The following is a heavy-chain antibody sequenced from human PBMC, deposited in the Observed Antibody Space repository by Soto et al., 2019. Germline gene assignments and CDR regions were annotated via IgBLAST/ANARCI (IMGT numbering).Heavy chain of an antibody. CDR3: ARGGGVGVAGSAAFDM. J-gene: IGHJ3*02. CDR2: INPATGAA. Sequence: QLHLVQSGAVVKKPGASVTVSCSASGYPVTAYYMHWVRQAPGRGLEWMGGINPATGAAKYTQTFQGRVTMTGDASTRTVFLELRGLTSKDSAGFYCARGGGVGVAGSAAFDMWGQGTLVTVSS. D-gene: IGHD3-3*01. V-gene: IGHV1-2*02. CDR1: GYPVTAYY.